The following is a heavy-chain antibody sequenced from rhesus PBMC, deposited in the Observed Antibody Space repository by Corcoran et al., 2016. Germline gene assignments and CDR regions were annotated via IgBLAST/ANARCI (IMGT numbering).Heavy chain of an antibody. CDR3: ARVSAVENYFDY. V-gene: IGHV4-127*01. Sequence: QVQLQESGPGLVKPSETLSLTCAVSGYSISSGYGWGWIRQPPGKGLEWIGQIVGGGGSTYTNPSRKSRVTVSKDTSKNQFSLKLSSVTAADTAVYYCARVSAVENYFDYWGQGVLVTVSS. CDR1: GYSISSGYG. CDR2: IVGGGGST. D-gene: IGHD4-29*01. J-gene: IGHJ4*01.